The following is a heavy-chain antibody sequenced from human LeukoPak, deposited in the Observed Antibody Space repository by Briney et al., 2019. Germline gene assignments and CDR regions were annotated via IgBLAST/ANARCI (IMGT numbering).Heavy chain of an antibody. CDR3: AAIEMAAIDY. CDR2: IYYSGST. CDR1: GGSISSSSYY. J-gene: IGHJ4*02. Sequence: SETLSLTCTVSGGSISSSSYYWGWIRQPPGKGLEWIGSIYYSGSTYYNPSLKSRVTISVDTSKNQFSLKLSSVTAADTAVYYCAAIEMAAIDYWGQGTLVTVSS. D-gene: IGHD5-24*01. V-gene: IGHV4-39*01.